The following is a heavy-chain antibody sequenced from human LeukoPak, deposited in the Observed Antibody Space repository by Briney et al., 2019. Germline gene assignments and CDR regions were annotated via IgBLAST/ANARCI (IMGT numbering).Heavy chain of an antibody. CDR2: IYTSGST. Sequence: SETLSLTCTVYGGSISSGSYYWSWIRQPAGKGLEWIGRIYTSGSTNYNPSLKSRVTISVDTSKNQFSLKLSSVTAADTAVYYCARDLGFSTYYFDYWGQGTLVTVSS. V-gene: IGHV4-61*02. CDR3: ARDLGFSTYYFDY. J-gene: IGHJ4*02. D-gene: IGHD2/OR15-2a*01. CDR1: GGSISSGSYY.